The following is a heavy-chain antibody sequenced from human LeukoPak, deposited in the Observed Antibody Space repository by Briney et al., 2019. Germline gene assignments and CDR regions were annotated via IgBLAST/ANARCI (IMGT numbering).Heavy chain of an antibody. D-gene: IGHD5/OR15-5a*01. CDR2: MNPNSGNT. V-gene: IGHV1-8*01. CDR3: ATVYPGNAFDI. Sequence: ASVKVSCKASGYTFSSYDINWVRQATGQGLEWMGWMNPNSGNTGYAQKFQGRVTMTRNTSINTAYMDLSSLRSEDTAVYYCATVYPGNAFDIWGQGTMVTVSS. CDR1: GYTFSSYD. J-gene: IGHJ3*02.